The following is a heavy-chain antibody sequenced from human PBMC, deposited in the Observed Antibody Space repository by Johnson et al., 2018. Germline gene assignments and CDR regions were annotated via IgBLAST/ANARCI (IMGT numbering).Heavy chain of an antibody. V-gene: IGHV3-30*03. D-gene: IGHD2-15*01. Sequence: QVQLVQSGGGVVQPGGSLRLSCAASGFTFSSYGMHWVRQAPGKGLEWVAVISYHGSNKYYAASVKGRFTISRDNSKNTLYLQMNSLRAEDTAVYYCARGHRDLGGFDIWGQGTMVTVSS. CDR1: GFTFSSYG. CDR2: ISYHGSNK. CDR3: ARGHRDLGGFDI. J-gene: IGHJ3*02.